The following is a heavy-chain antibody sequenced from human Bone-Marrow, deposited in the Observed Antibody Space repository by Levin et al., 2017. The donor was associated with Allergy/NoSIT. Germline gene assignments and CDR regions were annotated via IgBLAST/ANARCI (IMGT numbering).Heavy chain of an antibody. CDR2: ISSSGGST. CDR1: GFTFTSFA. Sequence: GESLKISCAASGFTFTSFAMSWVRQAPGKGLEWVSSISSSGGSTDYADSVQDRYTISRDNSKNTLSLQLNSLRAEDTAIYYCAKGFSAVADTGMFFFDYWGQGTLVTVPS. J-gene: IGHJ4*02. D-gene: IGHD6-19*01. V-gene: IGHV3-23*01. CDR3: AKGFSAVADTGMFFFDY.